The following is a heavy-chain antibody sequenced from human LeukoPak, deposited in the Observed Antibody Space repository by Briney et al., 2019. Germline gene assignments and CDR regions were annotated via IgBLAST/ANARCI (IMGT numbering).Heavy chain of an antibody. CDR1: GFTFSNYA. V-gene: IGHV4-4*07. J-gene: IGHJ4*02. CDR2: IYSSGST. D-gene: IGHD6-19*01. CDR3: ARDSRDGSGWFFDY. Sequence: GSLRLSCAASGFTFSNYAMSWIRQAAGKGLEWIGRIYSSGSTIYNPSLKSRVAMSVDTSKNQFSLKVSSVTAADTAVYYCARDSRDGSGWFFDYWGQGTLVTVSS.